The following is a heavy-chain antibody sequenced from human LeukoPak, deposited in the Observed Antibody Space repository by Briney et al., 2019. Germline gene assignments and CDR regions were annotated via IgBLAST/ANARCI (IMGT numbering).Heavy chain of an antibody. J-gene: IGHJ4*02. CDR1: GFTFSSYW. CDR3: ASWDSSGYAGEPNYFDY. Sequence: GGSLRLSCAASGFTFSSYWMSWVRQAPGKGLEWVANIKQDGSEKYYVDSVKGRFTISRDNAKNSLYLQMNSLRAEDTAVYYCASWDSSGYAGEPNYFDYWGQGTLVTVSS. V-gene: IGHV3-7*01. D-gene: IGHD3-22*01. CDR2: IKQDGSEK.